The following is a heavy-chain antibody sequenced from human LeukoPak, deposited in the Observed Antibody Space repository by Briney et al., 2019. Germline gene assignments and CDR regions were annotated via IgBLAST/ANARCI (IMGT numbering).Heavy chain of an antibody. J-gene: IGHJ4*02. CDR1: GXTFSSYG. CDR2: IWYDGSNK. Sequence: GGSLRLSCAASGXTFSSYGMHWVRQAPGKGLEWVAVIWYDGSNKNYADSVKGRFTISRDNSKNTLYLQMNSLRAEDTAVYYCARGNTAMVTWGQGTLVTVSS. V-gene: IGHV3-33*01. CDR3: ARGNTAMVT. D-gene: IGHD5-18*01.